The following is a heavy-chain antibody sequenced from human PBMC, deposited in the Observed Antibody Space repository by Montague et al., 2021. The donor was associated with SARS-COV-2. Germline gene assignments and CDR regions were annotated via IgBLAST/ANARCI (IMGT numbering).Heavy chain of an antibody. V-gene: IGHV3-74*01. Sequence: SLRLSCAASGFTLSSYWMHWVRQAPGKGLVWVSRINSDGSSTSYADSVKGRFTISRDNAKNTLYLQMNSLRAEDTAVYYCARGKSPGIQLWFTYYYGMDVWGQGTTVTVSS. CDR3: ARGKSPGIQLWFTYYYGMDV. D-gene: IGHD5-18*01. J-gene: IGHJ6*02. CDR1: GFTLSSYW. CDR2: INSDGSST.